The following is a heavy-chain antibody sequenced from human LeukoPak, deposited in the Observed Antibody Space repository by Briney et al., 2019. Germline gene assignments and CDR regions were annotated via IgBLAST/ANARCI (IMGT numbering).Heavy chain of an antibody. CDR1: GYTFTSFH. CDR2: INPGGGT. J-gene: IGHJ6*02. V-gene: IGHV1-46*01. Sequence: GASVKVSCKASGYTFTSFHMHWVRQAPGQGLEWMGIINPGGGTSYPQKFQGRVTMTRDTSTSTVYMELSRLRSDDTAVYYCAREWNYYGSGSYHYYYYGMDVWGQGTTVTVSS. D-gene: IGHD3-10*01. CDR3: AREWNYYGSGSYHYYYYGMDV.